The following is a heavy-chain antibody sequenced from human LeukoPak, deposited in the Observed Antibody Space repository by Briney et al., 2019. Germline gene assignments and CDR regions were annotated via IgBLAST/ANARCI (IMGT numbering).Heavy chain of an antibody. Sequence: GGSLRLSCAVSGFIFSNAWMNWVRQAPGKGLECVGRIKSISDGETTDYAAPVKGRFTISRDDSKSTLYLQMNSLRAEDTAVYYCAKPLGYCSGGSCSYYYYGMDVWGQGTTVTVSS. V-gene: IGHV3-15*01. CDR3: AKPLGYCSGGSCSYYYYGMDV. J-gene: IGHJ6*02. D-gene: IGHD2-15*01. CDR2: IKSISDGETT. CDR1: GFIFSNAW.